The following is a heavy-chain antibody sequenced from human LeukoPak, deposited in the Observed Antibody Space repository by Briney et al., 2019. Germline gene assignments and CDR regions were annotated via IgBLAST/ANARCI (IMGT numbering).Heavy chain of an antibody. V-gene: IGHV4-39*01. CDR2: VHYSGST. D-gene: IGHD3-10*01. CDR1: GDSISRSKYY. CDR3: ARQLYVSGSYYAPMDV. Sequence: SETLSLTCTVSGDSISRSKYYWGWIRQPPGKGLEWIASVHYSGSTYYNPSLKSRVTISVDTSKNQFSLKLSSVTAADTAVYFCARQLYVSGSYYAPMDVWGKGTTVTISS. J-gene: IGHJ6*03.